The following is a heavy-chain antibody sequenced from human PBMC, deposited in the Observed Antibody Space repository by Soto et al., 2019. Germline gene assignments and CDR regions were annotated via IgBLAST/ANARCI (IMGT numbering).Heavy chain of an antibody. Sequence: QITLKESGPTLVKPTQTLTLTCTFSGFSFTTSGVGVGWIRQPPGKALEWLALGYWNGDKRYSPSLKSRLTVIKDTSKDQVVLTMTNMDPVDTAAYYCARRLLSRLPAAGYFDFWGQGIEVTVSS. V-gene: IGHV2-5*01. D-gene: IGHD6-13*01. J-gene: IGHJ4*02. CDR1: GFSFTTSGVG. CDR3: ARRLLSRLPAAGYFDF. CDR2: GYWNGDK.